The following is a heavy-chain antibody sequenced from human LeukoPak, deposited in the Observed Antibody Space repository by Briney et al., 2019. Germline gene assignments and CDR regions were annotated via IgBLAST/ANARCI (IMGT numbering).Heavy chain of an antibody. CDR2: ISVSSSSL. V-gene: IGHV3-21*01. CDR3: ARELQLERLAFGKEGSAFDY. D-gene: IGHD1-1*01. Sequence: GGSLRLSCAASGFTFSSFSMNWVRQAPGKGLEWVSSISVSSSSLYYADSVKGRFTISRGNAKSSLYLQMNRLRADDTAVYYCARELQLERLAFGKEGSAFDYWGQGTLVIVSS. CDR1: GFTFSSFS. J-gene: IGHJ4*02.